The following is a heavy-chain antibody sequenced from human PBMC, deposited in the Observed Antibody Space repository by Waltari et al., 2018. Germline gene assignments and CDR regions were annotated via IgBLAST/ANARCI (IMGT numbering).Heavy chain of an antibody. Sequence: QVQLQQWGAGLLQPSEPLSLTCAVSGGSFRGYYWSWVRQPPGKGLEWIGEINHNGNINRNPSLRSRVTMLVDTSKSQLSLKINSVTAADTAVYYCVRLEDCTGPGGNCYSGDSFAMDVWGQGTTVTVSS. D-gene: IGHD2-8*02. CDR1: GGSFRGYY. CDR2: INHNGNI. V-gene: IGHV4-34*02. CDR3: VRLEDCTGPGGNCYSGDSFAMDV. J-gene: IGHJ6*02.